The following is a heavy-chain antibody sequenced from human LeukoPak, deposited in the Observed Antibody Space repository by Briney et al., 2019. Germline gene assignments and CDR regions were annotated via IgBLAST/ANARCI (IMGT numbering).Heavy chain of an antibody. V-gene: IGHV4-59*01. Sequence: SETLSLTCTDSGGSISSYYWSWIRQPPGKGLEWIGYIYYSGSTNYNPSLKSRVTISVDTSKNQFSLKLSSVTAADTAVYYCAGGLQDFDYWGQGTLVTVSS. D-gene: IGHD2-21*02. CDR1: GGSISSYY. J-gene: IGHJ4*02. CDR3: AGGLQDFDY. CDR2: IYYSGST.